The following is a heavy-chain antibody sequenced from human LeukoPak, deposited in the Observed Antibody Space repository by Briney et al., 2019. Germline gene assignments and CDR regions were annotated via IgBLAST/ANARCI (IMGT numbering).Heavy chain of an antibody. V-gene: IGHV4-61*01. CDR1: GGSVSSGSYY. J-gene: IGHJ4*02. CDR3: ARRSVGGGERFDY. D-gene: IGHD3-16*01. CDR2: VYYSGNT. Sequence: SETLSLTCTVSGGSVSSGSYYWTWIRQPPGKGLEWIGHVYYSGNTNYSPSLKSRVTISVDTSKNQFSLKLTSVTAADTAVYYCARRSVGGGERFDYWGQGTLVTVSS.